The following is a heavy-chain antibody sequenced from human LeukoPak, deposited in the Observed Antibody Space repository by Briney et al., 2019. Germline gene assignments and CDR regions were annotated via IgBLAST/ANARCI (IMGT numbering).Heavy chain of an antibody. CDR3: ARGFTPPVED. D-gene: IGHD5-24*01. CDR1: GGSFSGYY. CDR2: INHSGST. V-gene: IGHV4-34*01. Sequence: SETLSLTCAVYGGSFSGYYWSWIRQPPGKGLEWIGEINHSGSTNYNPSLKSRVTISVDTSKNQFSLKLSSVTAADTAVYYCARGFTPPVEDWGQGTLVTVSS. J-gene: IGHJ1*01.